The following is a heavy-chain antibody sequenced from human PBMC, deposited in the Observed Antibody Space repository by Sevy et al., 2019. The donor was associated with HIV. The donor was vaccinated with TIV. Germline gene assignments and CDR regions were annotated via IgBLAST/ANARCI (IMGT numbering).Heavy chain of an antibody. V-gene: IGHV3-23*01. CDR2: FSFGCGRI. Sequence: GGSLRLSCAASGFTFAKYSMSWVRQAPGKGLEWVSTFSFGCGRINYANSVKGRFTISRDDSKNTLFLQMNSLRAEDTATYFCAREGCTQPHDYWGQGSLVTVSS. CDR1: GFTFAKYS. CDR3: AREGCTQPHDY. D-gene: IGHD2-8*01. J-gene: IGHJ4*02.